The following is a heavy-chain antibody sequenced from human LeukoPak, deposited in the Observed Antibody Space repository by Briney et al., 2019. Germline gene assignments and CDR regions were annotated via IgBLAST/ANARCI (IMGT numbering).Heavy chain of an antibody. CDR1: GYTFTSYG. D-gene: IGHD3-10*01. V-gene: IGHV1-18*01. Sequence: GASVKVSCKASGYTFTSYGISWVRQAPGQGLEWMGWISAYNGNTNYAQKLQGRVTMTTDTSTSTAYMELRSLRSDDTAVYYCARILWFGEFARAFDIWGQGTMVTVSS. CDR3: ARILWFGEFARAFDI. CDR2: ISAYNGNT. J-gene: IGHJ3*02.